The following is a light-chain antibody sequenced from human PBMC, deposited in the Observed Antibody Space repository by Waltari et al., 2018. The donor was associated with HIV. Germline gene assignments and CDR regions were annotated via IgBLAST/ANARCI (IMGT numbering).Light chain of an antibody. CDR3: QQYNNWPPA. CDR1: QSVSSN. V-gene: IGKV3-15*01. Sequence: EIVMTQSPAPLSVSPGERAPLSCRASQSVSSNLAWYQQKPGQAPRLRIYGASTRATGVPARFSGSGSGTEFTLTISSLQSEDFAVYYCQQYNNWPPAFGGGTKVEIK. J-gene: IGKJ4*01. CDR2: GAS.